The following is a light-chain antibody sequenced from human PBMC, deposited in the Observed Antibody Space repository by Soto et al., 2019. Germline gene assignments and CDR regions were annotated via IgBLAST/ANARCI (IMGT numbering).Light chain of an antibody. V-gene: IGKV3-20*01. CDR1: QTVSGSH. J-gene: IGKJ2*01. CDR2: GAS. CDR3: QQYGGAPPEYP. Sequence: IVLTQSPGPLSLSPGERATLSCRASQTVSGSHLAWYQQKPGQAPRLIIYGASTRPTGIADRFSGSGSGTDFTLTITRLEPEDFAVYYCQQYGGAPPEYPFGQGTKLEIK.